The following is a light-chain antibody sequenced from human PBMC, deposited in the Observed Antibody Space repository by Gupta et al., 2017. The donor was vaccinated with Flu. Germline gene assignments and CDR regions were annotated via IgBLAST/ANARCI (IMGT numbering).Light chain of an antibody. CDR1: QTIRSY. Sequence: DVQMTQSPASLSASVGDRVTITCRASQTIRSYLNWYQQRPGKAPKLLIYAVSTLHGGVPSRFSGSGSGTDFTLTITSLQPEDFATYYCQQNDRAPRTFGQGTKVEIK. CDR2: AVS. J-gene: IGKJ1*01. CDR3: QQNDRAPRT. V-gene: IGKV1-39*01.